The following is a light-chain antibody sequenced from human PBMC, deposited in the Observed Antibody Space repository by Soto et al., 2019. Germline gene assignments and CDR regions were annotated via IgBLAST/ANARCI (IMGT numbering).Light chain of an antibody. CDR3: QQYNHYSS. Sequence: DIQMTQSPSTLSASVGDRVTITCRASQSVSTSLAWYQQKPGKAPKLLISKSSSLESGVPPRFSGSEFGTEFTLTISSLQPDDSATYYCQQYNHYSSFGQGTKLELK. CDR1: QSVSTS. CDR2: KSS. J-gene: IGKJ2*01. V-gene: IGKV1-5*03.